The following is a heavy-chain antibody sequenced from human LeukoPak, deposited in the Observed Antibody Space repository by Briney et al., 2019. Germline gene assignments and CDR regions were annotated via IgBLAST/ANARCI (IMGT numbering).Heavy chain of an antibody. J-gene: IGHJ4*02. CDR2: IYYSGST. CDR3: ARHRWELPAYFDY. V-gene: IGHV4-39*01. Sequence: SETLSLTCTVSSGSISSSSYYWGWIRPPPGKELEWIGSIYYSGSTYYNPSLKSRVTISVNTSKNQFSLKLSSVTAADTAVYYCARHRWELPAYFDYWGQGTLVTVSS. CDR1: SGSISSSSYY. D-gene: IGHD1-26*01.